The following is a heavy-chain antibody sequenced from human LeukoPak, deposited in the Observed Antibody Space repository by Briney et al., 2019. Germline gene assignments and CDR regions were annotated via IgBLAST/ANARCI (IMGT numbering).Heavy chain of an antibody. Sequence: GGSLRLSCAASGFTFDDYAMHWVRQAPGKGLEWVSLISWDGGSTYYADSVKGRFTISRDNSKNSLYLQMNSLRAEDTALYYCAKSASLGYDSSGSLDYWGQGTLVTVSS. J-gene: IGHJ4*02. CDR3: AKSASLGYDSSGSLDY. CDR2: ISWDGGST. CDR1: GFTFDDYA. V-gene: IGHV3-43D*04. D-gene: IGHD3-22*01.